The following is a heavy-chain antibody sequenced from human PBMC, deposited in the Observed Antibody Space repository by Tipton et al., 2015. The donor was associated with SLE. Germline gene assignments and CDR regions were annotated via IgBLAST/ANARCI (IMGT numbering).Heavy chain of an antibody. CDR2: VSGYNGNT. J-gene: IGHJ4*02. CDR3: ARGRGGGFSDFDY. V-gene: IGHV1-18*01. Sequence: QLVQSGVEVKKPGASVKVSCKASGYTFNNNGISWARQAPGQGLEWMGWVSGYNGNTHYAQKFQGRVTMTTDTSTSTAYMELRSLRSDDTAMYYCARGRGGGFSDFDYWGQGTLVTVSA. D-gene: IGHD1-26*01. CDR1: GYTFNNNG.